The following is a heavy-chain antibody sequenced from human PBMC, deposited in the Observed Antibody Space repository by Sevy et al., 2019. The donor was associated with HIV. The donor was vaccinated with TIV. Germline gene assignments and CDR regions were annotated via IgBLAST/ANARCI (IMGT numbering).Heavy chain of an antibody. Sequence: GGSLRLSCAASGFTFSNYGIHWVRQAPGKGLEWVAFIRYDGSNEYYVDSVKGRFTISRDHSKSTLYLQMNSLSAEDTAVYYCAKDRKVLLVVYAIPFDALDIWGQGTMVTVSS. J-gene: IGHJ3*02. V-gene: IGHV3-30*02. CDR2: IRYDGSNE. CDR1: GFTFSNYG. CDR3: AKDRKVLLVVYAIPFDALDI. D-gene: IGHD2-8*02.